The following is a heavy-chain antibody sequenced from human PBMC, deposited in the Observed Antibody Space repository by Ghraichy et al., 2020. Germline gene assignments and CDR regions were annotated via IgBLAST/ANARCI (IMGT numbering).Heavy chain of an antibody. V-gene: IGHV3-23*01. CDR2: ISGSGGSA. Sequence: GGSLRLSCAASAFVFSMYAMSWVRQAPGQGLEWVSAISGSGGSAYYADSVKGRFTISRDNFQNTLYLQMINLRAEDTAVYYCAKAINYDFWSGPDGFDIWGQGTMVTVSS. D-gene: IGHD3-3*01. CDR3: AKAINYDFWSGPDGFDI. J-gene: IGHJ3*02. CDR1: AFVFSMYA.